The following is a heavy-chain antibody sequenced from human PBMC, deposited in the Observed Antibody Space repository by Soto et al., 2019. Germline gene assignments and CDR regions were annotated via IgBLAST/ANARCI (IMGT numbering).Heavy chain of an antibody. Sequence: GASVKVSCKASGYTFTGYYMHWVRQAPGQGLEWMGWINPNSGGTNYAQKFQGWVTMTRDTSISTAYMELSRLRSDDTAVYYCARDSQPYDYVSWFDPWGQGTLVTVSS. CDR2: INPNSGGT. V-gene: IGHV1-2*04. CDR1: GYTFTGYY. J-gene: IGHJ5*02. CDR3: ARDSQPYDYVSWFDP. D-gene: IGHD3-16*01.